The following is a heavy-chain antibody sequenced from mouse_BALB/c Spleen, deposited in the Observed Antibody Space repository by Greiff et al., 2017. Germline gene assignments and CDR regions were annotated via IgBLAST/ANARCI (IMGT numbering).Heavy chain of an antibody. CDR1: GYTFTSYW. Sequence: QVQLQQSGAELVRPGASVKLSCKASGYTFTSYWMNWVKQRPEQGLEWIGRIDPYDSETHYNQKFKDKAILTVDKSSSTAYMQHSSLTSEDSAVYYCTRSTTVVANLDYWGQGTTLTVSS. CDR2: IDPYDSET. J-gene: IGHJ2*01. V-gene: IGHV1-52*01. CDR3: TRSTTVVANLDY. D-gene: IGHD1-1*01.